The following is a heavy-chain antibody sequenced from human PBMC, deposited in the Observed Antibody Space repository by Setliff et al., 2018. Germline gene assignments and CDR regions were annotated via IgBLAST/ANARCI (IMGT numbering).Heavy chain of an antibody. CDR3: ARAPRLEWILPTFDY. J-gene: IGHJ4*02. CDR2: ISAYTGKA. D-gene: IGHD3-3*01. CDR1: DYAFVSYG. V-gene: IGHV1-18*01. Sequence: ASVKVSCKASDYAFVSYGLSWTRQAPGQGLEWLGWISAYTGKADYAHNFQDRLTMTTDTSTNTAYMELRSLTSDDTAVYFCARAPRLEWILPTFDYWGQGTPVTVSS.